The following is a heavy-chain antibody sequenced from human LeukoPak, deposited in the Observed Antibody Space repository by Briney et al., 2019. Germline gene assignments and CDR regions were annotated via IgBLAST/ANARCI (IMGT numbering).Heavy chain of an antibody. Sequence: PSETLSLTCTVSGGSISGSSYYWAWIRQPPGKGLEWVGSGVYSGSAYYNPSLKSRLTISVDTSKNQFSLDLRSVTAADTAVYYCARLRGAMTPVTSDFDYWGQGILVTVSS. CDR3: ARLRGAMTPVTSDFDY. D-gene: IGHD4-17*01. CDR1: GGSISGSSYY. V-gene: IGHV4-39*01. J-gene: IGHJ4*02. CDR2: GVYSGSA.